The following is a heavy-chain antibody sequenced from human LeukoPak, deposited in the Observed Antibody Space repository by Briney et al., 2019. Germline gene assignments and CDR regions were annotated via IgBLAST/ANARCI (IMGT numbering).Heavy chain of an antibody. CDR1: GYTFTGYY. J-gene: IGHJ3*02. V-gene: IGHV1-2*06. D-gene: IGHD6-19*01. CDR2: INPNSGGT. Sequence: ASVKVSCKASGYTFTGYYMHWVRQAPGQGLKWMGRINPNSGGTNYAQKFQGRVTMTRDTSISTAYMELSRLRSDDTAVYYCARGPSAVAGIRAFDIWGQGTMVTVSS. CDR3: ARGPSAVAGIRAFDI.